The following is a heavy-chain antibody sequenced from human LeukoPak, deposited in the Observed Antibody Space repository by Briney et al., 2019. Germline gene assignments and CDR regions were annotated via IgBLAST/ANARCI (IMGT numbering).Heavy chain of an antibody. CDR1: GGSISSYY. D-gene: IGHD4-17*01. CDR3: ARQDGDYPLYYFDY. CDR2: IYYSGST. Sequence: SETLSLTCTVSGGSISSYYWSWIRQPPGKGLEWIGYIYYSGSTNYNPSLKSRVTISVDTSKNQFSLKLSSVTAADTAVYYCARQDGDYPLYYFDYWGQGTLVTVSS. J-gene: IGHJ4*02. V-gene: IGHV4-59*01.